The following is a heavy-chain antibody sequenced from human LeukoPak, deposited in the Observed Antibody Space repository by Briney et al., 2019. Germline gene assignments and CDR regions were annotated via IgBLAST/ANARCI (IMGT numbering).Heavy chain of an antibody. CDR3: ARGRRAQTTPFDY. D-gene: IGHD1-7*01. CDR1: GGSFSGYY. J-gene: IGHJ4*02. CDR2: INHSGST. Sequence: KPSETLSLTCAVYGGSFSGYYWSWIRQPPGKGLEWIGEINHSGSTNYNPSLKSRVTISVDTSKNQFSLKLSSVTAADTAVYYCARGRRAQTTPFDYWGQGTLVTVSS. V-gene: IGHV4-34*01.